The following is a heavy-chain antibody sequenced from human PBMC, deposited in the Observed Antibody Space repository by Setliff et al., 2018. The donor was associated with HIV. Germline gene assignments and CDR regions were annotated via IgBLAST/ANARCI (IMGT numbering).Heavy chain of an antibody. J-gene: IGHJ5*02. CDR2: MTASGSKI. V-gene: IGHV3-48*03. CDR3: ARDAVVVVAATVGWFDP. Sequence: PGGSLRLSCAASGFTFSIYEMNWVRQAPGKGLEWVSYMTASGSKIYYADSVKGRFTISRDNAKNSLYLQMNSLRADDTAIYYCARDAVVVVAATVGWFDPWGQGTLVTVSS. D-gene: IGHD2-15*01. CDR1: GFTFSIYE.